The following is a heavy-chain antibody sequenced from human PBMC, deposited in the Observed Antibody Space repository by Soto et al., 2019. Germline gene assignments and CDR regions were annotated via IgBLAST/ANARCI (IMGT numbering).Heavy chain of an antibody. J-gene: IGHJ4*02. CDR1: GYSFTNYW. V-gene: IGHV5-51*01. D-gene: IGHD2-2*01. Sequence: GESLKISCKDYGYSFTNYWIAWVRQMPGRGLEWMGIIYPGDSDTRYSPSFQGQVTISADKSISTAYLQWNSLKASDTGMYYCARLYSTSPGYWGQGTLVTVSS. CDR2: IYPGDSDT. CDR3: ARLYSTSPGY.